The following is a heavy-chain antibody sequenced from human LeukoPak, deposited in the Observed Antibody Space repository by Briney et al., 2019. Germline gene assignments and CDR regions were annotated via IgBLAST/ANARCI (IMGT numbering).Heavy chain of an antibody. J-gene: IGHJ4*02. CDR2: INPNSGGT. CDR1: GYTFTAYY. V-gene: IGHV1-2*02. Sequence: ASVKVSCKASGYTFTAYYMHCVRQAPGQGLEWMGWINPNSGGTNYPQKFQGRVTMTRDTAISTAYMELSRLRSDDTAVYYWAGDGRRNSSSWYDYWGQGPL. CDR3: AGDGRRNSSSWYDY. D-gene: IGHD6-13*01.